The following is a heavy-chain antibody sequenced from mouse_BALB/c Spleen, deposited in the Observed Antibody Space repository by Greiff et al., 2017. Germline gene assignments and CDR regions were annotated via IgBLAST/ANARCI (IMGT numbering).Heavy chain of an antibody. CDR2: ISYDGSN. V-gene: IGHV3-6*02. J-gene: IGHJ3*01. CDR3: ARRGGWFAY. CDR1: GYSITSGYY. Sequence: EVHLVESGPGLVKPSQSLSLTCSVTGYSITSGYYWNWIRQFPGNKLEWMGYISYDGSNNYNPSLKNRISITRDTSKNQFFLKLNSVTTEDTATYYCARRGGWFAYWGQGTLVTVSA.